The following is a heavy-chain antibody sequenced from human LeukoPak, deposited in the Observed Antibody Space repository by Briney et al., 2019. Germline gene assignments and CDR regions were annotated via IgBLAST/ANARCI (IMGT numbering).Heavy chain of an antibody. CDR3: ARDVRRSDSGYAMFDY. CDR2: INADNGNT. J-gene: IGHJ4*02. Sequence: ASVKVSCKTSGYTFTNYALHWVRQAPGQRLKWMGWINADNGNTKYSQEFQGRVTITRDTFASTTYMELSSLTSEDTAVYYCARDVRRSDSGYAMFDYWGQGTLVTASS. V-gene: IGHV1-3*01. D-gene: IGHD5-12*01. CDR1: GYTFTNYA.